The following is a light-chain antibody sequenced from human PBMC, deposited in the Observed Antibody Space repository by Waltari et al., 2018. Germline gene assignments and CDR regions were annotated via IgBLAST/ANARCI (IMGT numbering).Light chain of an antibody. CDR2: ENN. Sequence: QSVLTQPPSVSAAPGQKVTISCPGSSSDLGTTFVSWYQQFPGAAPKLLIYENNKRPSGIPDRFSGSKSGTSATLGITGLQTGDEADYYCGTWDNSMRRVFGGGTKLTVL. J-gene: IGLJ3*02. CDR1: SSDLGTTF. V-gene: IGLV1-51*02. CDR3: GTWDNSMRRV.